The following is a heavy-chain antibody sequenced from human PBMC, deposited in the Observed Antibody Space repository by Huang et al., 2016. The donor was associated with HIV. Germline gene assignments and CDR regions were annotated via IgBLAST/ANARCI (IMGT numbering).Heavy chain of an antibody. CDR3: AKDGADEEWDIDY. D-gene: IGHD1-26*01. CDR1: GFSFSTYG. CDR2: ISYDGSNK. Sequence: VQLVESGGGVVQPGRSLRLSCAASGFSFSTYGLHWVGPAQGKGLEWVAVISYDGSNKYYAHSVKGRFTISRDTSENKVYLQMNSLRHEDTAVYYCAKDGADEEWDIDYWGQGTLVTVSS. J-gene: IGHJ4*02. V-gene: IGHV3-30*18.